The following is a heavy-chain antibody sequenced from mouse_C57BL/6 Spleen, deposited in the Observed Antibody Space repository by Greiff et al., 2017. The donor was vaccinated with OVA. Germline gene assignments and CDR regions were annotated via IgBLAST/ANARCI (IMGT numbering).Heavy chain of an antibody. D-gene: IGHD2-4*01. J-gene: IGHJ3*01. Sequence: EVKVVESGPELVKPGASVKIPCKASGYTFTDYNMDWVKQSHGKSLEWIGDINPNNGGTIYNQKFKGKATLTVDKSSSTAYMELRSLTSEDTAVYYCATGDYEGRFAYWGQGTLVTVSA. CDR1: GYTFTDYN. CDR3: ATGDYEGRFAY. V-gene: IGHV1-18*01. CDR2: INPNNGGT.